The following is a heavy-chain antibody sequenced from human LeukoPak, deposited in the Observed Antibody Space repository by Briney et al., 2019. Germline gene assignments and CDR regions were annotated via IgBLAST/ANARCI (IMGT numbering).Heavy chain of an antibody. CDR2: ICSSSSYI. Sequence: GGSLRLSCAASGFTFSSYAMSWVRQAPGKGLEWVSSICSSSSYIYYADSVKGRFTISRDNAKNSLYLQMNSLRAEDMALYYCAKANRALWELPHAFDIWGQGTMVTVSS. CDR1: GFTFSSYA. CDR3: AKANRALWELPHAFDI. V-gene: IGHV3-21*04. J-gene: IGHJ3*02. D-gene: IGHD1-26*01.